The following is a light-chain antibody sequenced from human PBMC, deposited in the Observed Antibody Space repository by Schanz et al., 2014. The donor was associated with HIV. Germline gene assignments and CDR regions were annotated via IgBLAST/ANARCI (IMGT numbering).Light chain of an antibody. V-gene: IGKV1-6*01. CDR3: LQDYNYPFT. Sequence: AIQMTQSPSSLSESVGDRVTITCRASQGIRNDLGWYQQQPGKAPKLLIYTASSLQSGVPSRFSGSGSGTDFTLTISSLQPEDFGTYYCLQDYNYPFTFGPGTKVEIK. CDR2: TAS. J-gene: IGKJ3*01. CDR1: QGIRND.